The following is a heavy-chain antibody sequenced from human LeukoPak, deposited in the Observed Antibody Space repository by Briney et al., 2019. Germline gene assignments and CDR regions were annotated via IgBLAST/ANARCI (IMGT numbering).Heavy chain of an antibody. D-gene: IGHD3-9*01. V-gene: IGHV3-23*01. CDR2: ISGSGGST. CDR3: AKELEELRYFDWFSMNFDY. J-gene: IGHJ4*02. Sequence: GGSLRLSCAASGFTVSSYAMSWVRQAPGKGLEWVSAISGSGGSTYYADSVKGRFTISRDNSKNTLYLQMNSLRAEDTAVYYCAKELEELRYFDWFSMNFDYWGQGTLVTVSS. CDR1: GFTVSSYA.